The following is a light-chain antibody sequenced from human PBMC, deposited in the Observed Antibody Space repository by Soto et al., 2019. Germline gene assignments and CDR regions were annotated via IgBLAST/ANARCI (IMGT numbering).Light chain of an antibody. J-gene: IGKJ4*01. CDR3: QQYNNCPLN. V-gene: IGKV3-15*01. CDR1: LSVSSD. CDR2: RAF. Sequence: EIVMTQSPATLSLSPGERATLSCRASLSVSSDLAWYRQKPGQAPRLLIYRAFTRATGIPARFSGSGFGTDFTLTISSLQSEVFAMYYCQQYNNCPLNFVGGTEEDLK.